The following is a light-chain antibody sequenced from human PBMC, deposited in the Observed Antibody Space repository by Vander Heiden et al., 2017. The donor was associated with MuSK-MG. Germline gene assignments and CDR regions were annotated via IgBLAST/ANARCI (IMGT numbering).Light chain of an antibody. CDR1: QSISNS. Sequence: DIQMTQSPSSLSASVGDRVTITCRASQSISNSLNWYQQKPGKAPKLLIYAASSLHSGVPSRFSGSGSGTDFTLTISRLQPEDFATYYCQQSDSTPRTFGQGTRVESK. J-gene: IGKJ1*01. V-gene: IGKV1-39*01. CDR3: QQSDSTPRT. CDR2: AAS.